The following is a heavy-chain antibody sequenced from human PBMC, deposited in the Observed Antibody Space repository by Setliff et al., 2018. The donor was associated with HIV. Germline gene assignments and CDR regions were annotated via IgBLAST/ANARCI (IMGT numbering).Heavy chain of an antibody. CDR2: ISSSGGTI. J-gene: IGHJ6*02. CDR1: GFTFSSYE. Sequence: LRLSCAASGFTFSSYEFNWVRQAPGKGLEWVSYISSSGGTIYYADSVKGRFTISRDNAKNSLYLQMNSLRAEDTAVYYCARGPETYYYYGMDVWGQGTTVTVSS. V-gene: IGHV3-48*03. CDR3: ARGPETYYYYGMDV.